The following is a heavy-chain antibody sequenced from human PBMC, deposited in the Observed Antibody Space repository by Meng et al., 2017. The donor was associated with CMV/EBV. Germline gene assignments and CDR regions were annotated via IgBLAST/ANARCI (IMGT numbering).Heavy chain of an antibody. D-gene: IGHD3-10*01. V-gene: IGHV5-51*01. CDR3: ARSGPMGRVLGY. J-gene: IGHJ4*02. CDR2: IYPGDSDT. CDR1: GFTFSSYS. Sequence: GESLKISCAASGFTFSSYSMNWVRQAPGKGLEWMGIIYPGDSDTRYSPSFQGQVTISADKSISTAYLQWSSLKASDTAMYYCARSGPMGRVLGYWGQGTLVTVSS.